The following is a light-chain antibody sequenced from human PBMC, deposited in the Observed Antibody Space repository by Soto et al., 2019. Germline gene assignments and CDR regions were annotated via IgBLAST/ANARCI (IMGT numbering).Light chain of an antibody. V-gene: IGKV1-5*01. Sequence: DIQMTQSPSTLSASVGERATITFQASETITRWMAWYQQKPGKAPKIMIYEASTLQSGVPSRFSGSGSGTEFTLTISGLLPEDFATYHCQQLNTLPFTFGQGTRLETK. CDR2: EAS. CDR3: QQLNTLPFT. J-gene: IGKJ5*01. CDR1: ETITRW.